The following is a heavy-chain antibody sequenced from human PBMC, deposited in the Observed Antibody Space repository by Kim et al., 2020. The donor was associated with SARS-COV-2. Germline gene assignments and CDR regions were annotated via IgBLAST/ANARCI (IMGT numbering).Heavy chain of an antibody. CDR1: GFTFRSFW. Sequence: GGSLRLSCAASGFTFRSFWMHWVRQVPGKGLVWVSRIDEDGRITDYADSVKGRFTISRDNAKNSLYLQMNNLRADDTAVYYCARRVAGDGSRWGQGTLAT. CDR2: IDEDGRIT. J-gene: IGHJ1*01. CDR3: ARRVAGDGSR. V-gene: IGHV3-74*01. D-gene: IGHD3-10*01.